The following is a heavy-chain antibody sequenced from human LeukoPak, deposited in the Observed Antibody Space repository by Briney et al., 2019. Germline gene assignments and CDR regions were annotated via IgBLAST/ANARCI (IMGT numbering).Heavy chain of an antibody. V-gene: IGHV3-7*01. Sequence: GGSLRLSCATSGFTFSSYSMNWVRQAPGKGLEWVANIKQDGSEKYYVDSVKGRFTISRDNAKNSLYLQMNSLRAEDTAVYYCARARRGNYGYWGQGTLVTVSS. D-gene: IGHD4-11*01. CDR2: IKQDGSEK. CDR1: GFTFSSYS. J-gene: IGHJ4*02. CDR3: ARARRGNYGY.